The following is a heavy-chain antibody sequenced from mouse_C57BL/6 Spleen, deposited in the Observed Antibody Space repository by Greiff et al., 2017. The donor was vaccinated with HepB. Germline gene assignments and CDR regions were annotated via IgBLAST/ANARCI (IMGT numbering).Heavy chain of an antibody. V-gene: IGHV1-53*01. D-gene: IGHD1-1*01. J-gene: IGHJ3*01. CDR1: GYTFTSYW. CDR3: ARGGSNLAWFAY. Sequence: QVQLQQPGPELVKPGASVKLSCKASGYTFTSYWMHWVKQRPGQGLEWIGNINPSNGGTNYNEKFKSKATLTVDKSSSTAYMQLSSLTSEDSAVYYCARGGSNLAWFAYWGQGTLVTVSA. CDR2: INPSNGGT.